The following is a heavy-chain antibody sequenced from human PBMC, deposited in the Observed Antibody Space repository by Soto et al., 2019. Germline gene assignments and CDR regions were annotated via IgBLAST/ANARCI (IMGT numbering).Heavy chain of an antibody. V-gene: IGHV1-69*06. Sequence: QVQLVQSGAEVKKPGSSVRVSCKTSEGTFNNYAISWVRQAPGQGLEWMGGIIPLFDAVKYAQKFQGRVTITADKSTGTAYMELHTLTSEDTAVYYCARDDALRETSGYFYLDYWGQGTPVTVTS. D-gene: IGHD3-22*01. CDR3: ARDDALRETSGYFYLDY. CDR1: EGTFNNYA. CDR2: IIPLFDAV. J-gene: IGHJ4*02.